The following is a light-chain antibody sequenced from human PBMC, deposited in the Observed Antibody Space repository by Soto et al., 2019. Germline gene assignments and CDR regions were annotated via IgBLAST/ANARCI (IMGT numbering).Light chain of an antibody. CDR2: DVS. CDR1: SSDVGGYNY. CDR3: SSDTSSSSTVV. Sequence: QSALTQPASVSGSPGQSITISCTGTSSDVGGYNYVSWYQQHPGKAPKLMIYDVSNRPSGVSNRFSGSKSGNTASLTIAGLEAEDEDDYYCSSDTSSSSTVVFGGGTKLTVL. V-gene: IGLV2-14*01. J-gene: IGLJ2*01.